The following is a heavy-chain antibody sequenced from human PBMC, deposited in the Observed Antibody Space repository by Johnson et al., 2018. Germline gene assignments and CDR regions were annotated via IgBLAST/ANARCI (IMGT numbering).Heavy chain of an antibody. CDR1: GFTFKNYG. CDR2: VWVDETNE. Sequence: QVQLVESGGGVVQXGRSXRLXCVTSGFTFKNYGMHWVRQAPGKGLEWVAVVWVDETNEFHADSVKGRFPISRDNSRNTLYLQMNSLRAEDTAVYYFARTRFVVGPAPIRWGADKEYYYHAMDVWGQGTTVTVSS. V-gene: IGHV3-33*01. J-gene: IGHJ6*02. D-gene: IGHD2-2*02. CDR3: ARTRFVVGPAPIRWGADKEYYYHAMDV.